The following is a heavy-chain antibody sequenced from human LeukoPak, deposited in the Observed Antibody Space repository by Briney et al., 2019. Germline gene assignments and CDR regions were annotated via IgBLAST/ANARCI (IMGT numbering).Heavy chain of an antibody. CDR3: AKGLSESIYDALDS. V-gene: IGHV3-21*01. CDR1: GFTFSSYS. D-gene: IGHD1-26*01. Sequence: GGSLRLSCAASGFTFSSYSMNWVRQAPGKGLEWVSSISSSSSYIYYADSVKGRFTISRDNAKNSLYLQMNSLRAEDTAVYYCAKGLSESIYDALDSWGPGTLVTVSS. CDR2: ISSSSSYI. J-gene: IGHJ4*02.